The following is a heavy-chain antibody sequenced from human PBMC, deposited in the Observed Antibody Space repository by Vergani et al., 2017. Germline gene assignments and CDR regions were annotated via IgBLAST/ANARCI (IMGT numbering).Heavy chain of an antibody. V-gene: IGHV3-21*01. D-gene: IGHD6-19*01. Sequence: EVQLVESGGGLVKPGGYLRLSCAASGFTFSSYSMNWVRQAPGKGLEWVSSISSRSSYIYYDDSVKGRFNISRDNAKNSLYLQMNSLRAEDTAVYYCAREPIGQWPGPADYWGQGTLVTVSS. CDR1: GFTFSSYS. CDR2: ISSRSSYI. CDR3: AREPIGQWPGPADY. J-gene: IGHJ4*02.